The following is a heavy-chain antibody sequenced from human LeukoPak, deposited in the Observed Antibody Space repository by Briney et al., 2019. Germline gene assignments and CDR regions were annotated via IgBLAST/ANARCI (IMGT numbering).Heavy chain of an antibody. J-gene: IGHJ4*02. CDR2: IKQDGSEE. CDR3: ARVRYTSSWYYFDS. CDR1: GFIFSGYW. V-gene: IGHV3-7*04. D-gene: IGHD6-13*01. Sequence: GGSLRLSCAASGFIFSGYWMSWVRQAPGKGLEWVANIKQDGSEEYYVDSVKGRFTISRDSAKNSLYLQMNSLRAEDTAVYYCARVRYTSSWYYFDSWGQGTLVTVSS.